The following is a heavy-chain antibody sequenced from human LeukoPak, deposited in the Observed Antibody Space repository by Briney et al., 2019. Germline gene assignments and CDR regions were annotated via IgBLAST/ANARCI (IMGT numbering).Heavy chain of an antibody. V-gene: IGHV4-39*01. Sequence: SETLSLTCTVSGGSISSSSYYWGWIRQPPGKGLEWIGSIYYSGSTYYNPSLKSRVTISVDTSKNQFSLKLSSVTAADTAVYYCARQRSGGPVSDYWGQGTLVTVSS. CDR3: ARQRSGGPVSDY. CDR1: GGSISSSSYY. J-gene: IGHJ4*02. D-gene: IGHD2-15*01. CDR2: IYYSGST.